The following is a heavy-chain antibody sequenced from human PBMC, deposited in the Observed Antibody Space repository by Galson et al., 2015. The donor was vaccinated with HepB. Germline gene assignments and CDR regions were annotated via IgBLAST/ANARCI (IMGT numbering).Heavy chain of an antibody. Sequence: SLRLSCAASGFTFSNYGMHWVRQAPGKGLEWVAVISYERSNKYYADSVKGRFTISRDNSKNTLYLQMNSLRGEDTAVYYCAKDMGRGYYSYGIDVWGQGTTVTVSS. CDR3: AKDMGRGYYSYGIDV. V-gene: IGHV3-30*18. CDR1: GFTFSNYG. J-gene: IGHJ6*02. D-gene: IGHD3-10*01. CDR2: ISYERSNK.